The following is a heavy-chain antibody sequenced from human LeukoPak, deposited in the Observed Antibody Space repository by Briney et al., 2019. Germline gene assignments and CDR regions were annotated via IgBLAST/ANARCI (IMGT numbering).Heavy chain of an antibody. CDR2: IIPILGIA. CDR3: ATFSHYDILTGPDY. D-gene: IGHD3-9*01. J-gene: IGHJ4*02. CDR1: GGTFSSYA. Sequence: PSVKVSCKASGGTFSSYAISWVRQAPGQGLEWMGRIIPILGIANYAQKFQGRVTITADKSTSTAYMELSSLRSEDTAVYYCATFSHYDILTGPDYWGQGTLVTVSS. V-gene: IGHV1-69*04.